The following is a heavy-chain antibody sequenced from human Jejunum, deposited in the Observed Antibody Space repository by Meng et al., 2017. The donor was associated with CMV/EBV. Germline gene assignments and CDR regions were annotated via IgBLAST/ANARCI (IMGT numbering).Heavy chain of an antibody. D-gene: IGHD1-7*01. V-gene: IGHV3-30*02. J-gene: IGHJ3*02. CDR3: AKDSSYRYRWNYPDAFNM. Sequence: IHSGMHWVRQAPGTGLEWVTFIRFDGTNECYADSVQGRFTISRDNSKNTVYLQMNSLRAEDTAVYYCAKDSSYRYRWNYPDAFNMWGQGTMVTVSS. CDR2: IRFDGTNE. CDR1: IHSG.